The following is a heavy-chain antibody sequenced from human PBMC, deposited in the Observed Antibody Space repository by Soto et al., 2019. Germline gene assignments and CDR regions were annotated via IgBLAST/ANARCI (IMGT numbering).Heavy chain of an antibody. J-gene: IGHJ4*02. V-gene: IGHV2-5*02. D-gene: IGHD6-19*01. CDR1: GFSLTTNGVG. CDR2: IYWDCYK. Sequence: QITLKESVPAVVKPTQTLTLTCTFSGFSLTTNGVGVGWIRQPPGRALELLALIYWDCYKRYSPSLQNRLTITKDTSKNQVVLTVTNMDPVDTATYYCARRTTPWGVAVATYDYWGRGALVTVSS. CDR3: ARRTTPWGVAVATYDY.